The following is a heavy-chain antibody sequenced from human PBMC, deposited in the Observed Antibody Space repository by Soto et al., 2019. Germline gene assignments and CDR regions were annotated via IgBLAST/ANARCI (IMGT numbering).Heavy chain of an antibody. J-gene: IGHJ6*02. CDR3: AREGGYSGYGGVYYYYYGMDV. V-gene: IGHV3-21*01. CDR2: ISSSSSYI. Sequence: PGGSLRLSCAASGFTFSSYSMNWVRQAPGKGPEWVSSISSSSSYIYYADSVKGRFTISRDNAKNSLYLQMNSLRAEDTAVYYCAREGGYSGYGGVYYYYYGMDVWGQGTTVTVSS. CDR1: GFTFSSYS. D-gene: IGHD5-12*01.